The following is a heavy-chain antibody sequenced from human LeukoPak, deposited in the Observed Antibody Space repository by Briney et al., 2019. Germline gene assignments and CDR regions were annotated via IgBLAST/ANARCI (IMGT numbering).Heavy chain of an antibody. J-gene: IGHJ6*03. V-gene: IGHV4-34*01. Sequence: SETLSLTCGVYGGSLSGYYWSWIRQPPEKGLEWIGEINHSGSTNYNPSLKSRVTISADTSKNQFSLKLSSVTAADTAVYYCARVGPLGSGYDDPYYYYYMDVWGKGTTVTISS. CDR3: ARVGPLGSGYDDPYYYYYMDV. CDR2: INHSGST. D-gene: IGHD3-22*01. CDR1: GGSLSGYY.